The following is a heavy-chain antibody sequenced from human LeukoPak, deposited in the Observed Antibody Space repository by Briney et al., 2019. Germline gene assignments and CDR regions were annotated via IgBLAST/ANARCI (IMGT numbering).Heavy chain of an antibody. CDR2: ISHIGIT. V-gene: IGHV4-34*01. CDR1: GGSLSGYY. J-gene: IGHJ6*02. D-gene: IGHD3-3*01. Sequence: SETLSLTCAVNGGSLSGYYWTWMRQAPGKGLEWIGEISHIGITKYTPSLKSRVTISLDASKNQFSLSLSSVTAADTAVYYCASFWSGPYYYYGMDVWGQGTTVTVSS. CDR3: ASFWSGPYYYYGMDV.